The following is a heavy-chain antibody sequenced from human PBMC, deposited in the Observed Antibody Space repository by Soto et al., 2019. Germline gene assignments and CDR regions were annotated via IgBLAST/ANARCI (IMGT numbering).Heavy chain of an antibody. Sequence: PSETLSLTCTVSGGSISSYYCSWIRQPPGKGLEWIGYIYYSGSTNYNPSLKSRVTISVDTSKNQFSLKLSSVTAADTAVYYCARTYYDFWSGYYPASYYYYMDVWGKGTTVTVSS. CDR2: IYYSGST. CDR1: GGSISSYY. V-gene: IGHV4-59*01. J-gene: IGHJ6*03. D-gene: IGHD3-3*01. CDR3: ARTYYDFWSGYYPASYYYYMDV.